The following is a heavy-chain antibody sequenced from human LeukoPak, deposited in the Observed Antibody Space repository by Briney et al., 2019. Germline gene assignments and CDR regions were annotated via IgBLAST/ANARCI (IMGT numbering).Heavy chain of an antibody. J-gene: IGHJ4*02. V-gene: IGHV3-23*01. CDR3: AKRGWRGAVVPAAAFDC. CDR1: GFTFSSYA. Sequence: GGSLRLSCAASGFTFSSYAMSWVRQAPGKGLEWVSAISGSGDTTHYADSVKGRFTISRDNSKNALYLQMNSLRAEDTAAYYCAKRGWRGAVVPAAAFDCWGQGTLVTGSS. D-gene: IGHD2-2*01. CDR2: ISGSGDTT.